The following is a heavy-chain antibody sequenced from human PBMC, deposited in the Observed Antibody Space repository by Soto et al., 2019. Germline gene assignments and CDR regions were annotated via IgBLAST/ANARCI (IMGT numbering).Heavy chain of an antibody. CDR3: AKDSPWHYYDSSGYYD. V-gene: IGHV3-23*01. Sequence: GGSLRLSCAASGFTFSSYAMSWVRQAPGKGLEWVSAISGSGGSTYYADSVKGRFTISRDNSKNTLYLQMNSLRAEDTAVYYCAKDSPWHYYDSSGYYDWGQGTLVTVSS. CDR2: ISGSGGST. D-gene: IGHD3-22*01. CDR1: GFTFSSYA. J-gene: IGHJ4*02.